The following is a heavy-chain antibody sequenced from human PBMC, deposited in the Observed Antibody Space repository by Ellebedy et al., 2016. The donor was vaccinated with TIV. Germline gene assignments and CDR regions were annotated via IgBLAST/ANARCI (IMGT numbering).Heavy chain of an antibody. CDR2: INSDGSST. Sequence: GESLKISCAASDTTFSTSWMHWVRHSPGKGPVWVSHINSDGSSTNYADSVKDRFTISRDNAKNTVSLQMNSLRAEDTAVYYCARDRHYAFDLWGQGTMVTVS. CDR1: DTTFSTSW. J-gene: IGHJ3*01. CDR3: ARDRHYAFDL. V-gene: IGHV3-74*01.